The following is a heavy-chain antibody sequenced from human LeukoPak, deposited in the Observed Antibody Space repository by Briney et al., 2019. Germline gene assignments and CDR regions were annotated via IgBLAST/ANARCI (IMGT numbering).Heavy chain of an antibody. CDR1: GYTFTGYY. J-gene: IGHJ4*02. CDR2: INPNSGGT. D-gene: IGHD3-10*01. CDR3: ARVGDLWFGELTAFDY. Sequence: ASVKVSCKASGYTFTGYYMHWVRQAPGQGLEWMGWINPNSGGTNYAQKFQGRVTMTRDTSISTAYMELSRLRSDDTAVYYCARVGDLWFGELTAFDYWGQGTLVTVSS. V-gene: IGHV1-2*02.